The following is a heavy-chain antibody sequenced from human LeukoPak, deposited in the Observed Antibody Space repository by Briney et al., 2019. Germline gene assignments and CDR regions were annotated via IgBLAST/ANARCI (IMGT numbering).Heavy chain of an antibody. J-gene: IGHJ4*02. V-gene: IGHV4-34*01. CDR3: ARDTSYCSGGSCSTSFDY. CDR2: INHSGST. CDR1: GGSFSGYY. Sequence: PSETLSLTCAVYGGSFSGYYWSWIRQPPGKGLEWIGEINHSGSTNYNPSLKSRVTISVDTSKNQFSLKLSSVTAADTAVYYCARDTSYCSGGSCSTSFDYWGQGTLVTVSS. D-gene: IGHD2-15*01.